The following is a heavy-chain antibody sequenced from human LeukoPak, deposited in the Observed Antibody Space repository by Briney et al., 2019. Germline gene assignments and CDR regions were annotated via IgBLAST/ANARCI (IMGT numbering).Heavy chain of an antibody. CDR3: ARGADRSSWYVFDY. CDR2: ISSSRSYI. V-gene: IGHV3-21*01. D-gene: IGHD6-13*01. CDR1: GFTFSSYS. Sequence: GGSLRLSCSASGFTFSSYSMNWVRQAPGKGLEWVSSISSSRSYINYADSVKGRFTISRDNAKNSLSLQMNSLRDEDTAVYYCARGADRSSWYVFDYWGQGTLVTVSS. J-gene: IGHJ4*02.